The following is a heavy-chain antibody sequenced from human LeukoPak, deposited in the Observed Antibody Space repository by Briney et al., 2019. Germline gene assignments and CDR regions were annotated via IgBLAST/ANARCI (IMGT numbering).Heavy chain of an antibody. CDR2: IDPYTGNT. D-gene: IGHD4-23*01. CDR3: ARAPRTPFYGGNSYAFDI. Sequence: ASVKVSCKASGYTFVGYYLHWVRQAPGQGLEWMAWIDPYTGNTHYAQKFQGRITVTRDTSISTAYMELSRLRSDDTAVYYCARAPRTPFYGGNSYAFDIWGQGTMVTVSS. CDR1: GYTFVGYY. V-gene: IGHV1-2*02. J-gene: IGHJ3*02.